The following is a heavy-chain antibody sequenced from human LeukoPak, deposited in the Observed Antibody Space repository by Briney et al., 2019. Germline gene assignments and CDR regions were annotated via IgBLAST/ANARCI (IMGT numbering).Heavy chain of an antibody. CDR1: GFTFDDYG. CDR3: AKDERITMIVVVPDAFDI. J-gene: IGHJ3*02. V-gene: IGHV3-20*04. CDR2: INWDGGST. Sequence: GGSLRLSCAASGFTFDDYGMSWVRHAPGKGLEWVSGINWDGGSTAYADSVKGRFTISRDNSKNTLYLQMNSLRAEDTAVYYCAKDERITMIVVVPDAFDIWGQGTMVTVSS. D-gene: IGHD3-22*01.